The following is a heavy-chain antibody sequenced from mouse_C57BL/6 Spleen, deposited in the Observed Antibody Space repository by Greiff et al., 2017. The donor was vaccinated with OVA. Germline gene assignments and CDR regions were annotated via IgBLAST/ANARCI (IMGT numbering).Heavy chain of an antibody. D-gene: IGHD1-1*01. CDR2: ISYDGSN. V-gene: IGHV3-6*01. CDR1: GYSITSGYY. CDR3: AREEGSSLGYFDV. J-gene: IGHJ1*03. Sequence: EVQLQQSGPGLVKPSQSLSLTCSVTGYSITSGYYWNWIRQFPGNKLEWMGYISYDGSNNYNPSLKNRISITRDTSKNQFFLKLNSVTTEDTATYYCAREEGSSLGYFDVWGTGTTVTVSS.